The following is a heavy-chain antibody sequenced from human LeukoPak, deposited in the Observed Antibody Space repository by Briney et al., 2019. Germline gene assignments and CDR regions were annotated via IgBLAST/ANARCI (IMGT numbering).Heavy chain of an antibody. CDR3: ARPLPGAHSGSYYFDF. J-gene: IGHJ4*02. V-gene: IGHV5-51*01. CDR1: GYSFTNYW. CDR2: IYPRDSET. D-gene: IGHD1-26*01. Sequence: GESLKISCKGSGYSFTNYWIDWLRQKPRKGLEWRGVIYPRDSETKYSPSFQGQVTFSVDTSFSTAYLQWHSLDASDTAMYYCARPLPGAHSGSYYFDFWGQGTLVAVSS.